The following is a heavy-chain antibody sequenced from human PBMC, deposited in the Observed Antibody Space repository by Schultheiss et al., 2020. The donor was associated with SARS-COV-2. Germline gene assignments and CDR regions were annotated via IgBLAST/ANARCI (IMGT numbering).Heavy chain of an antibody. CDR1: GYTFTSYY. J-gene: IGHJ6*03. Sequence: ASVMVSCKASGYTFTSYYMHWVRQAPGQGLEWMGWISAYNGNTNYAQKLQGRVTMTTDTSTSTAYMELRSLRSDDTAVYYCARLAVAVYYYYYYMDVWGKGTTVTVSS. CDR2: ISAYNGNT. D-gene: IGHD6-19*01. V-gene: IGHV1-18*04. CDR3: ARLAVAVYYYYYYMDV.